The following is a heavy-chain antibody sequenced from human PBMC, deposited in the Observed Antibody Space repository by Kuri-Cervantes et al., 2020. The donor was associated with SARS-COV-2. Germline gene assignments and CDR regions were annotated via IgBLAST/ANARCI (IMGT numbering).Heavy chain of an antibody. CDR2: IYPGDSDT. D-gene: IGHD2-2*02. Sequence: GESLKISCKVSGYSFTSYWNGWVRQMPGKGLEWMGIIYPGDSDTRYSPSFQGQVTISADKSISTAYLQWSSLKASDTAMYYCARRTRYCSSTSCDIGAFDIWGQGTMVTVSS. J-gene: IGHJ3*02. CDR1: GYSFTSYW. CDR3: ARRTRYCSSTSCDIGAFDI. V-gene: IGHV5-51*01.